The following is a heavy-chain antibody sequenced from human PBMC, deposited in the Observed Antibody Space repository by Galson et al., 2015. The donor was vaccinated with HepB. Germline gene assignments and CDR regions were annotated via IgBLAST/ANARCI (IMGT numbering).Heavy chain of an antibody. V-gene: IGHV3-11*06. Sequence: SLRLSCAASGFTFSDYYMSWIRQAPGEGLEWVSYISSSSSYTNYADSVKGRFTISRDNAKNSLYLQMNSLRAEDTAVYYCARDGMTVVAATPNWFDPWGQGTLVTVSS. J-gene: IGHJ5*02. D-gene: IGHD2-15*01. CDR2: ISSSSSYT. CDR3: ARDGMTVVAATPNWFDP. CDR1: GFTFSDYY.